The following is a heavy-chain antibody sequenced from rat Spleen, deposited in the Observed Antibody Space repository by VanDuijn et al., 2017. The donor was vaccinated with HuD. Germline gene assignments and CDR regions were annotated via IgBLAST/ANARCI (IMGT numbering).Heavy chain of an antibody. CDR3: ARDTMGIFDY. CDR1: GFTFSDYG. V-gene: IGHV5-34*01. Sequence: EVQLVESGGGLVQPGRSLKLSCVASGFTFSDYGMNWIRQAPGKGLEWVAYIRSNSGTIHYADTVKGRFTISRDNAKNTLYLQLSSLRSEDTALYFCARDTMGIFDYWGQGVMVTVSS. D-gene: IGHD1-7*01. CDR2: IRSNSGTI. J-gene: IGHJ2*01.